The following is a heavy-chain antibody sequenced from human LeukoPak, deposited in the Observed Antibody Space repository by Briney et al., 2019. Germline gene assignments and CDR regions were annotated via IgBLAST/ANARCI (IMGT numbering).Heavy chain of an antibody. CDR2: INHSGST. Sequence: SETLSLTCAVYGGSFSGYYWSWIRQPPGKGLGWIGEINHSGSTNYNPSLKSRVTISVDTSKNQFSLKLSSVTAADTAVYYCARERRDGYIPFDYWGQGTLVTVSS. CDR1: GGSFSGYY. CDR3: ARERRDGYIPFDY. D-gene: IGHD5-24*01. V-gene: IGHV4-34*01. J-gene: IGHJ4*02.